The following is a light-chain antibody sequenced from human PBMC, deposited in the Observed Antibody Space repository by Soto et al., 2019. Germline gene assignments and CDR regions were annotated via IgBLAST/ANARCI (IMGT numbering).Light chain of an antibody. CDR1: QSVSIY. V-gene: IGKV3-11*01. CDR3: QQRSTWPWT. CDR2: DSS. J-gene: IGKJ1*01. Sequence: IVLTQSPATLSLSPGERATLSCRASQSVSIYLAWYQQKPGQAPRLLIYDSSTRATGIPARFSGSGSGTDLTLTISSLEPEDSAVYYCQQRSTWPWTVGQGTKVEIK.